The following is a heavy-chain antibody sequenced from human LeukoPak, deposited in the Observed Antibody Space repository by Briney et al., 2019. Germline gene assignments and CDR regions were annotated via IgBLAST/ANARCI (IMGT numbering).Heavy chain of an antibody. Sequence: GGSLRLSCAASGFTFSDYWMNWVRQAPGRGLEWVASIKQDGSEKYYVDSVKGRFSISRDNAKNSLYLQMNSLTADDTAVYYCAREGAHSGYLLIDYWGQGTLVTVSS. CDR1: GFTFSDYW. V-gene: IGHV3-7*03. J-gene: IGHJ4*02. CDR3: AREGAHSGYLLIDY. CDR2: IKQDGSEK. D-gene: IGHD5-12*01.